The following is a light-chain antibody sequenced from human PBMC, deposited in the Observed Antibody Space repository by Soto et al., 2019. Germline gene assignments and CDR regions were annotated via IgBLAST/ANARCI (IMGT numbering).Light chain of an antibody. CDR2: GAS. CDR1: QTISSNY. V-gene: IGKV3-20*01. J-gene: IGKJ4*01. Sequence: EIVLTQSPGTLSLSPGQRATLSCRASQTISSNYLAWYQQKPGQAPRLLIYGASSRATGIPDTFSGSGSGTDFTLTISRLEPEDFAVYYCQQYGNSPLTFGGGTKVDIK. CDR3: QQYGNSPLT.